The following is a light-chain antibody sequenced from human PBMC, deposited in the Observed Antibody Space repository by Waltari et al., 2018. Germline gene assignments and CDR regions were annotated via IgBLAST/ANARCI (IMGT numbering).Light chain of an antibody. Sequence: ESVLTQSPRPLSLSPGERATLPCRASQSVRSSYLAWYQQKPGQAPRLLIQGASSRATGIPDRFSGSGSGTDFTLTISRLEPEDLAVYYCQQYGSSPPITFGQGTRLEIK. CDR1: QSVRSSY. J-gene: IGKJ5*01. CDR2: GAS. CDR3: QQYGSSPPIT. V-gene: IGKV3-20*01.